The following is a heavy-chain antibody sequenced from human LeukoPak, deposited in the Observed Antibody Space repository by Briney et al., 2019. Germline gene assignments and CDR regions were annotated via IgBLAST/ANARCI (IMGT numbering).Heavy chain of an antibody. D-gene: IGHD4-23*01. CDR2: IYYSGST. CDR1: GGYISSSSYY. V-gene: IGHV4-39*07. Sequence: PSETLSLTCTVSGGYISSSSYYWGWIRQPPGKGLEWIGSIYYSGSTYYNPSLKSRVTISVDTSKNQFSLKLSSVTAADTAVYYCAREGGRYSGNFDYWGQGTLVTVSS. J-gene: IGHJ4*02. CDR3: AREGGRYSGNFDY.